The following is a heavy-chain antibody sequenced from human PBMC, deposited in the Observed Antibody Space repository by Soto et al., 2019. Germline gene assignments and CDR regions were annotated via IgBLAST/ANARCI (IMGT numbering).Heavy chain of an antibody. CDR3: ASSLKPIGTYYYYGMDV. J-gene: IGHJ6*02. Sequence: QVQLVQSGAEVKKPGSSVKVSCKASGGTFSSYAISWVRQAPGQGLEWMGGIIPILGTANYAQKFQGRVTITADESTSTAYMELSSLRSEDTAVYYCASSLKPIGTYYYYGMDVWGQGTTVTVSS. CDR2: IIPILGTA. V-gene: IGHV1-69*01. D-gene: IGHD1-26*01. CDR1: GGTFSSYA.